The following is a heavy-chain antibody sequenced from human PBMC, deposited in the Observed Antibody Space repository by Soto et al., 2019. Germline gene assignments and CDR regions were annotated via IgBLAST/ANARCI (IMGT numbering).Heavy chain of an antibody. CDR2: ISYDGSNK. V-gene: IGHV3-30*18. D-gene: IGHD3-22*01. CDR1: GFTFSSYG. Sequence: QVQLVESGGGVVQPGRSLRLSCAASGFTFSSYGMHWVRQAPGKGLEWVAVISYDGSNKYYADSAKGRFTISRDNSKSTLYLQMNSLRAEDTAVYYCAKDLDDSSGYHMAPFDYWGQGTLVTVS. J-gene: IGHJ4*02. CDR3: AKDLDDSSGYHMAPFDY.